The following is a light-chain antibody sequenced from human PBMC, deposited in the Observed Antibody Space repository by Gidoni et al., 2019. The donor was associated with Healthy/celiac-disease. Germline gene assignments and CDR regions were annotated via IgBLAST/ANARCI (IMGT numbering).Light chain of an antibody. CDR2: EVS. CDR1: SRDVGGYNY. J-gene: IGLJ2*01. V-gene: IGLV2-8*01. Sequence: QSALTQPPSASGSPGQSVTLSFTVTSRDVGGYNYVSWYQPPLGKAHNLIISEVSKRPSGVPDRFSGSKSGNPASLTVSGLQAEDEADYYCSSYAGSNNVVFGGGTKLTVL. CDR3: SSYAGSNNVV.